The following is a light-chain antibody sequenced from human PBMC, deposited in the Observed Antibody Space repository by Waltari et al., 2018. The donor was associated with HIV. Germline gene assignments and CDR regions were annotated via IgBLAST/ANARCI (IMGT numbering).Light chain of an antibody. V-gene: IGLV1-44*01. Sequence: QSVLTQPPSASGTHGQRVTSHCPRSSPNLGSHTENWYQQLPGTAPKYLINSYNLRPSGVPDRFSGSKSGTSASLAISGLQSEDEADYYCAAWDDSLKGPIFGGGTKVTVL. CDR1: SPNLGSHT. CDR2: SYN. J-gene: IGLJ2*01. CDR3: AAWDDSLKGPI.